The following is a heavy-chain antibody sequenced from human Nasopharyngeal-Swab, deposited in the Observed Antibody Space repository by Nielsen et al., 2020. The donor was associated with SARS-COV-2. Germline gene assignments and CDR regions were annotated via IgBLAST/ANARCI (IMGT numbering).Heavy chain of an antibody. J-gene: IGHJ2*01. CDR1: GCSISSSSYY. V-gene: IGHV4-39*07. Sequence: SDTLSLTGTVSGCSISSSSYYWCWIRQPPGKGLEWIGSIYYSGSTYYNPSLKSRVTISVDTSKNQFSLKLSSVTAADTAVYYCARESPPDWYFDLWGRGTLVTVSS. CDR3: ARESPPDWYFDL. CDR2: IYYSGST.